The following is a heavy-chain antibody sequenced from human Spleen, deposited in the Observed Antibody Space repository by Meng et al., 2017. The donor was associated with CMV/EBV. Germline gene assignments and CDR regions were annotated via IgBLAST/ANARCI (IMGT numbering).Heavy chain of an antibody. V-gene: IGHV3-15*01. D-gene: IGHD3-22*01. CDR3: TTVTMIVVVIDAFDI. J-gene: IGHJ3*02. CDR2: IKSKTDGGTT. Sequence: GESLKISCAASGFTFSSYEMNWVRQAPGKGLEWVGRIKSKTDGGTTDYAAPVKGRFTISRDDSKNTLYLQMNSLKTEDTAVYYCTTVTMIVVVIDAFDIWGQGTMVTVSS. CDR1: GFTFSSYE.